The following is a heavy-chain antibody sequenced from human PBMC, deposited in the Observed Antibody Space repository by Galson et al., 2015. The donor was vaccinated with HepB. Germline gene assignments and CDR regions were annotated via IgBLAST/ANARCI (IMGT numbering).Heavy chain of an antibody. CDR2: ITSSGNTK. J-gene: IGHJ4*02. Sequence: SLRLSWAASGFTFSDYYMNWIRQAPGKGLEFISYITSSGNTKFYADSVKGRFIVSRDNAKNTLFLHMNSLRAEDTAVYYCARSLGGSRLDYWGQGTLVSVSS. CDR1: GFTFSDYY. CDR3: ARSLGGSRLDY. D-gene: IGHD3-16*01. V-gene: IGHV3-11*01.